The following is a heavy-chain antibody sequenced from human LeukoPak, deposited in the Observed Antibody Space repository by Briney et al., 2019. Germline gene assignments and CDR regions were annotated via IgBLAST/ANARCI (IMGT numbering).Heavy chain of an antibody. Sequence: GASVKVFCKASGYIFTVYYMHWVRQASGQALEGMGWINPNSGGTNYAQKSQGRDTMNRDTSISTAYMELSRLRSDDTAVYYCARVIDGEYCTNGVCYYGYYYYGMDVWGQGTTVTVSS. CDR1: GYIFTVYY. CDR2: INPNSGGT. CDR3: ARVIDGEYCTNGVCYYGYYYYGMDV. D-gene: IGHD2-8*01. V-gene: IGHV1-2*02. J-gene: IGHJ6*02.